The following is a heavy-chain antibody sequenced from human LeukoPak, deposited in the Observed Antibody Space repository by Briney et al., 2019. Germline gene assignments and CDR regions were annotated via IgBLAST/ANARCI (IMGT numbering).Heavy chain of an antibody. CDR1: GGSISSGGYY. D-gene: IGHD6-13*01. CDR3: ARDPEQQLIYYFDY. CDR2: IYHSGST. V-gene: IGHV4-30-2*01. Sequence: SQTLSLTCTVSGGSISSGGYYWSWIRQPPGKGLEWIGYIYHSGSTFYNPSLRGRVSISVDRSKNQFSLKLSSVTAADTAVYYCARDPEQQLIYYFDYWGQGTLVTVSS. J-gene: IGHJ4*02.